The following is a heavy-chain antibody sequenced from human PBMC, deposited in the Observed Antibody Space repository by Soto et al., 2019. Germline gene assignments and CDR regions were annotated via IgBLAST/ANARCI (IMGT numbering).Heavy chain of an antibody. Sequence: SETLSLTCTVSGGSISSGGYYWSWIRQHPGKGLEWIGYIYYSGSTYYNPSLKGRVTISVDTSKNQFSLKLSSVTAADTAVYYCARAPRGYRYGNPLFDYWGQGNMVTV. D-gene: IGHD5-18*01. J-gene: IGHJ4*02. CDR3: ARAPRGYRYGNPLFDY. CDR2: IYYSGST. V-gene: IGHV4-31*03. CDR1: GGSISSGGYY.